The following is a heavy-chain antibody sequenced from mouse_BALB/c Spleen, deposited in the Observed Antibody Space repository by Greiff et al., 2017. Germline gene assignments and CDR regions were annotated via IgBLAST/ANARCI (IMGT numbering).Heavy chain of an antibody. CDR2: ISNLAYSI. CDR1: GFTFSDYG. D-gene: IGHD4-1*01. Sequence: DVQLVESGGGLVQPGGSRKLSCAASGFTFSDYGMAWVRQAPGKGPEWVAFISNLAYSIYYADTVTGRFTISRENAKNTLYLEMSSLRSEDTAMYYCARGNWDGYAMDYWGQGTSVTVSS. J-gene: IGHJ4*01. CDR3: ARGNWDGYAMDY. V-gene: IGHV5-15*02.